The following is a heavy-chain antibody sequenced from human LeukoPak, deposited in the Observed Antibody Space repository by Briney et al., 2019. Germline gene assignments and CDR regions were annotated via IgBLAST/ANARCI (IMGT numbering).Heavy chain of an antibody. Sequence: SETLSLTCTVSGGSISSYYWSWIRQPPGKGLEWIGYIYYSGSTNYNPSPKSRVTISVDTSKNQFSLKLKSVTAADTAVYYCARDRGAAWWYFDLWGRGTLVTVSS. J-gene: IGHJ2*01. CDR1: GGSISSYY. D-gene: IGHD3-10*01. CDR3: ARDRGAAWWYFDL. CDR2: IYYSGST. V-gene: IGHV4-59*01.